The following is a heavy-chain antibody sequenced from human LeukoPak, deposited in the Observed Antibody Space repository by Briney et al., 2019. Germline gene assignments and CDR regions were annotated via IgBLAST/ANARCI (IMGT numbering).Heavy chain of an antibody. CDR3: ARRARIAVAGTVGGVFDY. CDR1: GGSISSSSYY. J-gene: IGHJ4*02. D-gene: IGHD6-19*01. V-gene: IGHV4-39*01. CDR2: NYYSGST. Sequence: SETLSLTCTVSGGSISSSSYYWGWIRQPPGKGLEWIGSNYYSGSTYYNPSLKSRVTISVDTSKNQFSLKLSSVTAADTAVYYCARRARIAVAGTVGGVFDYWGQGTLVTVSS.